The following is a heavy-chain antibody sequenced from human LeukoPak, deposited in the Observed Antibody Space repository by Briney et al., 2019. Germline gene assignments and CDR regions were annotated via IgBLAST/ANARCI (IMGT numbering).Heavy chain of an antibody. CDR3: ARGSRTIELGDDY. CDR2: IWYDGSNK. V-gene: IGHV3-33*01. J-gene: IGHJ4*02. CDR1: GFTFSSHG. Sequence: GGSLRLSCAASGFTFSSHGMHWVRQAPGKGLEWVAVIWYDGSNKYYADSVKGRFTISRDNSRNTLYLQMDSLRAEDTAVYYCARGSRTIELGDDYWGQGTLVTVSS. D-gene: IGHD5-24*01.